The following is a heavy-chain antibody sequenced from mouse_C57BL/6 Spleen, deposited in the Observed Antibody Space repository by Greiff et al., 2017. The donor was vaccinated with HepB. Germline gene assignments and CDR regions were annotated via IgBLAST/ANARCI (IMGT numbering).Heavy chain of an antibody. V-gene: IGHV1-81*01. CDR3: ARRGPLYYDYPDY. CDR1: GYTFTSYG. CDR2: IYPRSGNT. J-gene: IGHJ2*01. D-gene: IGHD2-4*01. Sequence: VKLQESGAELARPGASVKLSCKASGYTFTSYGISWVKQRTGQGLEWIGEIYPRSGNTYYNEKFKGKATLTADKSSSTAYMELRSLTSEDSAVYFCARRGPLYYDYPDYWGQGTTLTVSS.